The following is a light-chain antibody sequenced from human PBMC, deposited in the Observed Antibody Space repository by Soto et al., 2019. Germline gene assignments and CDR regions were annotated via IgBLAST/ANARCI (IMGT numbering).Light chain of an antibody. V-gene: IGKV4-1*01. CDR2: WAS. CDR1: QRVLYSSNNKNY. J-gene: IGKJ4*01. CDR3: QQYYNTPLT. Sequence: DIVMTQSPDSLAGSLGERATINCKSSQRVLYSSNNKNYLAWYQQKPGQPPKLLIYWASTREFGVPDRFSGSGSGTDFTLTISSLQAEDVAVYYCQQYYNTPLTFGGGTKVEIK.